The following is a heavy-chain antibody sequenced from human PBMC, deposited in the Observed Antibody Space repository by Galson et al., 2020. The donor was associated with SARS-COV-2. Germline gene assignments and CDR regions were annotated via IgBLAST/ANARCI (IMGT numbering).Heavy chain of an antibody. CDR2: ISYDGTKI. Sequence: GGPLSPSCAASGFIFSHYAMYWFRQDPGKGLEWVAVISYDGTKIYYADSVKVRFTITRDNSKNTLYLQMNSLTTEDTAVYFCARDRYYGGNSYDPHGSFDVWGQGTMVTVSS. CDR1: GFIFSHYA. D-gene: IGHD4-17*01. CDR3: ARDRYYGGNSYDPHGSFDV. J-gene: IGHJ3*01. V-gene: IGHV3-30-3*01.